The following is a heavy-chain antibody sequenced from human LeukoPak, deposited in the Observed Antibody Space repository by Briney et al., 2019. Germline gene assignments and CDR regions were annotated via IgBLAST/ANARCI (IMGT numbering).Heavy chain of an antibody. CDR1: GFDVIHHY. CDR2: IQSAGNS. V-gene: IGHV3-53*01. CDR3: ARMLLCSGGSCQDH. J-gene: IGHJ4*02. D-gene: IGHD2-15*01. Sequence: PGGALRLSCAASGFDVIHHYLNWVRQAPGKGLEWVSMIQSAGNSYYADSVKGRFTISRDDTKNTLYLQMNSLRVEDTAIYYCARMLLCSGGSCQDHWGQGTRVTVSS.